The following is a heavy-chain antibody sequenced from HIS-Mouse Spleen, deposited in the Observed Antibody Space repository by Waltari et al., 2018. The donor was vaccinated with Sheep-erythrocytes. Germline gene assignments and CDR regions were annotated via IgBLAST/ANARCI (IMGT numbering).Heavy chain of an antibody. CDR3: ARITSYYDFWSTYNKDYFDY. V-gene: IGHV2-26*01. CDR2: IFSNDEK. D-gene: IGHD3-3*01. Sequence: QVTLKESGPVLVKPTETLTLTCTVSGFSLSNARMGVSWIRQPPGKALEWLAHIFSNDEKSYSTSLKSRLTISKDTSKSQLVLTMTNMDPVDTATYYCARITSYYDFWSTYNKDYFDYWGRGTLVTVSS. CDR1: GFSLSNARMG. J-gene: IGHJ4*02.